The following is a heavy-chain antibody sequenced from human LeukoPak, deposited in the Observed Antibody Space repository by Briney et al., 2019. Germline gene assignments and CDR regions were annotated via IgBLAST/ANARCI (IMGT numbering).Heavy chain of an antibody. CDR2: ISGSGGSP. CDR3: ANKIRPGGSSGWYYQAYYFDY. J-gene: IGHJ4*02. CDR1: GFTFSSYA. D-gene: IGHD6-19*01. V-gene: IGHV3-23*01. Sequence: GGSLRLPCAASGFTFSSYAMSWVRQAPGKGLEWVSAISGSGGSPYYADSVKGRFTISRDNSKNTLYLQMNSLRAEDTAVYYCANKIRPGGSSGWYYQAYYFDYWGQGTLVTVSS.